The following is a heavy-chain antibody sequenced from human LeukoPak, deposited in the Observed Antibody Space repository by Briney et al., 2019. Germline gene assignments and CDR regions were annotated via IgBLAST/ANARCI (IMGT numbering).Heavy chain of an antibody. D-gene: IGHD6-19*01. J-gene: IGHJ4*02. V-gene: IGHV3-7*05. CDR3: ARTGYSRGWLPI. Sequence: PGGSLRLTCAASGFTFSSYWLTWVRQAPGKGLEWVANIKEDGSEKHYVDSVKGRFTISRDNATKSLYLQMNSLRAEDTAVYYCARTGYSRGWLPIWGQGTLVTVSS. CDR1: GFTFSSYW. CDR2: IKEDGSEK.